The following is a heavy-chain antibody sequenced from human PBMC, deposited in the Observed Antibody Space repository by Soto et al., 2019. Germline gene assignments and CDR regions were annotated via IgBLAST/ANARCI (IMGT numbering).Heavy chain of an antibody. J-gene: IGHJ4*02. CDR2: ISYDGSNK. Sequence: GGSLRLSXAASGFTFSSYAMHWVRQAPGKGLEWVAVISYDGSNKYYADSVKGRFTISRDNSKNTLYLQMNSLRAEDTAVYYCARDTSPRASGWFYWGQGTLVTVSS. D-gene: IGHD6-19*01. CDR3: ARDTSPRASGWFY. V-gene: IGHV3-30-3*01. CDR1: GFTFSSYA.